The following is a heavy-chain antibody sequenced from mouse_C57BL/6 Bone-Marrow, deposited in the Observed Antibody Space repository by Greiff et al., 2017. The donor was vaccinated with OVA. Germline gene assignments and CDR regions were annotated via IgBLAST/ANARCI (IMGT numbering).Heavy chain of an antibody. V-gene: IGHV5-12*01. CDR3: ARQTSTTGGYYAMDY. CDR2: ISNGGGST. CDR1: GFTFSDYY. J-gene: IGHJ4*01. Sequence: VQLKESGGGLVQPGGSLKLSCAASGFTFSDYYMYWVRQTPEKRLEWVAYISNGGGSTYYPDTVKGRFTISRDNAKNTLYLQMSRLKSEDTAMYYCARQTSTTGGYYAMDYWGQGTSVTVSS. D-gene: IGHD2-12*01.